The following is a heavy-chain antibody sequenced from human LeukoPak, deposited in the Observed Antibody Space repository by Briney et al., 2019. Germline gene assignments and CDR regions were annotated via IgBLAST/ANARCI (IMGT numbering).Heavy chain of an antibody. J-gene: IGHJ6*02. D-gene: IGHD6-13*01. Sequence: ASVKVSCKASGYTFTSYDINWVRQATGQGLEWMGWMNANSGNTGYAQKFQGRVTMTRNTSISTAYMELSSLRSEDTAVYYCARVEFGSSWSYYYYGMDVWGQGTTVTVSS. CDR1: GYTFTSYD. CDR3: ARVEFGSSWSYYYYGMDV. V-gene: IGHV1-8*01. CDR2: MNANSGNT.